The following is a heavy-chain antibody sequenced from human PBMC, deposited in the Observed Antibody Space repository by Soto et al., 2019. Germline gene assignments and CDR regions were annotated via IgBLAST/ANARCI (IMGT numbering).Heavy chain of an antibody. V-gene: IGHV3-23*01. CDR3: AKDGGSVCSGGTCYFQAPDY. J-gene: IGHJ4*02. Sequence: EVQLLESGGGLVQPGGSLRLSCAASGFAFSSYAMSWLRQAPGKGLEWVSGIDGSGRNTYYADSVKGRFTISRDNSKNTLSVQMNGLGVEDTALYYCAKDGGSVCSGGTCYFQAPDYWGQGTLVTVSS. CDR1: GFAFSSYA. CDR2: IDGSGRNT. D-gene: IGHD2-15*01.